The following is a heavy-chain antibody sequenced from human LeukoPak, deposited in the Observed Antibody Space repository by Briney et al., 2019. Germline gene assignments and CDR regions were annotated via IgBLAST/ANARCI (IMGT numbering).Heavy chain of an antibody. Sequence: STVKVSCKASGGTFSSYTISWVRQAPGQGLEWMGRIIPILGIANYAQKFQGRVTITADESTSTAYTELSSLRSEDTAVYYCARDTGEYQLPLGWFDPWGQGTLVTVSS. J-gene: IGHJ5*02. CDR1: GGTFSSYT. D-gene: IGHD2-2*01. V-gene: IGHV1-69*04. CDR2: IIPILGIA. CDR3: ARDTGEYQLPLGWFDP.